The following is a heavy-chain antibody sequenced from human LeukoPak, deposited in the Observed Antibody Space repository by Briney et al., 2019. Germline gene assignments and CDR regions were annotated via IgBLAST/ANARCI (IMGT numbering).Heavy chain of an antibody. CDR2: ISSGSSTR. J-gene: IGHJ6*02. Sequence: GGSLRLSCAASGFTFNYHSMNWVRQAPGKGLECVSYISSGSSTRYYADSVKGRFTISRDNAKSSLFLQMNSLRAEDTAVYFCARLRYYAVDVWGQGTTVIVSS. CDR3: ARLRYYAVDV. CDR1: GFTFNYHS. V-gene: IGHV3-48*01.